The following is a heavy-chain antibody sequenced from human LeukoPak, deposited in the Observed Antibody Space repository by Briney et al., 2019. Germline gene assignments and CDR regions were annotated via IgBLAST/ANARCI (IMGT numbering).Heavy chain of an antibody. D-gene: IGHD4-17*01. V-gene: IGHV4-38-2*01. CDR3: ASLLDYGDYVPGAFDI. Sequence: SEALSLTCAVSGYSISSGYYWGWIRQPPGKGLEWVGSISHSGSTYYNPSLKSRVTISVDTSKNQFSLKLSSVTAADTAVYYCASLLDYGDYVPGAFDIWGQGTMVTVSS. CDR1: GYSISSGYY. J-gene: IGHJ3*02. CDR2: ISHSGST.